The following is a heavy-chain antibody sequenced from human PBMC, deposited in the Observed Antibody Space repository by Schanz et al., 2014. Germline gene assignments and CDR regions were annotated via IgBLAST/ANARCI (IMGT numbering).Heavy chain of an antibody. Sequence: EVQLLESGGGLVKPGGSLRVSCAASGFVFRTFAMYWVRQAPGKGLEWVSAITGSGSKTYYADSVKGRFTIARDNSKNTLDLQMNSLRAEDTAIYYCAKDLAAVGVFDYWGQGSLVTVSP. CDR3: AKDLAAVGVFDY. CDR1: GFVFRTFA. D-gene: IGHD6-13*01. J-gene: IGHJ4*02. CDR2: ITGSGSKT. V-gene: IGHV3-23*01.